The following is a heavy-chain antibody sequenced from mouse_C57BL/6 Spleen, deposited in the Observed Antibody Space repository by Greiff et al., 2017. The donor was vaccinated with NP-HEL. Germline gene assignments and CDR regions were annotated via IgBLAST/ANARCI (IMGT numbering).Heavy chain of an antibody. CDR2: IDPETGGT. D-gene: IGHD2-2*01. CDR3: TRRLPSS. J-gene: IGHJ2*01. V-gene: IGHV1-15*01. Sequence: VKLQQSGAELVRPGASVTLSCKASGYTFTDYEMHWVKQTPVHGLEWIGAIDPETGGTAYNQKFKGKAILTADKSSSTAYMELRSLTSEDSAVYYCTRRLPSSWGQGTTLTVSS. CDR1: GYTFTDYE.